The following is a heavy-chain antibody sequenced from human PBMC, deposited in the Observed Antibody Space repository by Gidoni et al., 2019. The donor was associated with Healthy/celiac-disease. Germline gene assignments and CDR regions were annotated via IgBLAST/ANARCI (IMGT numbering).Heavy chain of an antibody. J-gene: IGHJ3*02. V-gene: IGHV4-31*03. CDR3: ASSMVQGVIDCHAFDI. D-gene: IGHD3-10*01. Sequence: QVQLQESGPGLVKPSQTLSLTCTVSGGSLSSGGYYWSWIRQHPGKGLEWIGYIYYSGSTYYNPSLKSRVTISVDTSKNQFSLKLSSVTAADTAVYYCASSMVQGVIDCHAFDIWGQGTMVTVSS. CDR1: GGSLSSGGYY. CDR2: IYYSGST.